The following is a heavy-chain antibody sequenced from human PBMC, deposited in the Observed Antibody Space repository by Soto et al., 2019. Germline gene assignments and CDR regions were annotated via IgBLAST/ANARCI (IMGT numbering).Heavy chain of an antibody. J-gene: IGHJ6*03. CDR2: MNPNSGNT. D-gene: IGHD2-15*01. CDR1: GYTFTSYD. CDR3: ARGSFSVSHCSGGSCYSDYYYYYMDV. V-gene: IGHV1-8*01. Sequence: ASVKVSCKASGYTFTSYDINWVRQATGQGLEWMGWMNPNSGNTGYAQKFQGRVTMTRNTSISTAYMELSSLRSEDTAVYYCARGSFSVSHCSGGSCYSDYYYYYMDVWGKGTTVTVSS.